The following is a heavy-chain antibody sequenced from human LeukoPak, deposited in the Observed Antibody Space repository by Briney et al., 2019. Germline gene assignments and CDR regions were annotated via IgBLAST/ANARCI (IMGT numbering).Heavy chain of an antibody. D-gene: IGHD3-10*01. CDR3: AKDEVLVLLWFGEFPRSFDY. CDR2: LSGRSGATT. V-gene: IGHV3-23*01. CDR1: GASDFTFINYA. J-gene: IGHJ4*02. Sequence: GGSLRLSCAASGASDFTFINYAMGWVRQAPGQGLEWVSALSGRSGATTFYADSVKGRFTISRDNSKNTLYLQMNSLRAEDTAVYYCAKDEVLVLLWFGEFPRSFDYWGQGTLVTVSS.